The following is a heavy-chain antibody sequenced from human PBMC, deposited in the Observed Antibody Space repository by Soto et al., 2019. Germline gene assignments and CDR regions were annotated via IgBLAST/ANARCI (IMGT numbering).Heavy chain of an antibody. J-gene: IGHJ4*02. CDR2: INHSGST. V-gene: IGHV4-34*01. Sequence: QVQLQQWGAGLLKPSETLSLTCAVYGGSFSGYYWSWIRQPPGKGLEWIGEINHSGSTNYNPSLKSRVTIAVDTYKNQFSLKLSSVTAADTAVYYCERGLTGVDSWSRYFDYRGQGNLVTVSS. CDR1: GGSFSGYY. CDR3: ERGLTGVDSWSRYFDY. D-gene: IGHD1-26*01.